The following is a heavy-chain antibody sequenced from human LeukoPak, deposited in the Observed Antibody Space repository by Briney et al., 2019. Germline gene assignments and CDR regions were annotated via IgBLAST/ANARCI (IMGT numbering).Heavy chain of an antibody. CDR2: IKQDGSEK. Sequence: PGGSLRLSCAASGFTFSSYWMSWVRQAPGKGLEWVANIKQDGSEKYYVDSVKGRFTISRDNAKNSLYLQMNSLRAEDTAVYYCASTCSGGSCLFDPWGQGTTVTVSS. CDR1: GFTFSSYW. V-gene: IGHV3-7*01. CDR3: ASTCSGGSCLFDP. J-gene: IGHJ5*02. D-gene: IGHD2-15*01.